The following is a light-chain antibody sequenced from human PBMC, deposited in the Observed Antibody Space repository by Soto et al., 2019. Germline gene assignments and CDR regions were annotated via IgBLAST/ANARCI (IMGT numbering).Light chain of an antibody. J-gene: IGKJ1*01. V-gene: IGKV1-27*01. CDR1: QDISGH. CDR2: EAS. CDR3: QKYNGTPRT. Sequence: DIQVTQSPSSLSASVGDRVTITCRASQDISGHLAWYQQKPGKVPKLLIYEASTLHSRVPSRFSASGSGPDFTLTISSLQPEDIATYYCQKYNGTPRTFGQGTKVELK.